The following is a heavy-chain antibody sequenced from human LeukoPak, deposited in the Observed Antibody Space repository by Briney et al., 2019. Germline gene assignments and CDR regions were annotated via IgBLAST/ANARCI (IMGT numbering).Heavy chain of an antibody. Sequence: SVKVSYKASGGTFSSYTISWVRQAPGQGLEWMGRIIPILGIANYAQKFQGRVTITADKSTSTAYMELSSLRSEDTAVYYCASRVNDFWSGYCLDYWGQGTLVTVSS. CDR1: GGTFSSYT. CDR2: IIPILGIA. CDR3: ASRVNDFWSGYCLDY. D-gene: IGHD3-3*01. J-gene: IGHJ4*02. V-gene: IGHV1-69*02.